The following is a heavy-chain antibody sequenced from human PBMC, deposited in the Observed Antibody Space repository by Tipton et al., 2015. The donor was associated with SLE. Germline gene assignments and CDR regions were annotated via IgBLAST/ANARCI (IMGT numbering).Heavy chain of an antibody. D-gene: IGHD6-13*01. CDR1: GFTFSSYG. CDR3: AKSGRGSSSWYDYYYYYGMDV. Sequence: SLRLSCAASGFTFSSYGMHWVRQAPGKGLEWVAFIRYDGSNKYYADSVKGRFTISRDNSKNTLYLQMNSLRAEDTAVYYCAKSGRGSSSWYDYYYYYGMDVWGQGTTVTVSS. J-gene: IGHJ6*02. V-gene: IGHV3-30*02. CDR2: IRYDGSNK.